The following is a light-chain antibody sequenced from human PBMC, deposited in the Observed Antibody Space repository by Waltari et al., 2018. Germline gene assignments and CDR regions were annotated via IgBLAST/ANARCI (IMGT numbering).Light chain of an antibody. J-gene: IGKJ4*01. CDR2: GAS. Sequence: IVLTQSPDTLSLSPGQRATISCRASQPINNNFLVWYQQKHGQGPRLLIHGASSRATGFPDRFSGSGSGTDFTLTVSRLEPEDVAVYYCQQYDGSILTFGGGTKVEI. V-gene: IGKV3-20*01. CDR1: QPINNNF. CDR3: QQYDGSILT.